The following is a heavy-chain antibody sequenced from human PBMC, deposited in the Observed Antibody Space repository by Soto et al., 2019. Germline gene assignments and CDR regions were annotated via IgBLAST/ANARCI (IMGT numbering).Heavy chain of an antibody. Sequence: QVQLVQSGAEVKKPGASVKVSCKASGYTFTTYGIIWVRPAPGQGLEWMGRSNTYNGNTNYAQRVQGRVTMTTDTPTRTAYMELRSLKSDDTAVYCCARFVRECGYPYYSMDVRGKVTTVTVAS. J-gene: IGHJ6*03. CDR3: ARFVRECGYPYYSMDV. CDR1: GYTFTTYG. D-gene: IGHD3-10*01. CDR2: SNTYNGNT. V-gene: IGHV1-18*04.